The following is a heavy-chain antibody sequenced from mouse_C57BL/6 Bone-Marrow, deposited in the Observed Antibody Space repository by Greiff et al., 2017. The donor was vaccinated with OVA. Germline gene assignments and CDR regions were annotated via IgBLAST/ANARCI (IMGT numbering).Heavy chain of an antibody. CDR3: ARPDGYPYYYAMDY. CDR1: GFSLSTSGMG. J-gene: IGHJ4*01. V-gene: IGHV8-12*01. CDR2: IYWDDDK. Sequence: QVTLKVCGPGILQSSQTLSLTCSFSGFSLSTSGMGVSWIRQPSGKGLEWLAHIYWDDDKRYNPSLKSRLTISKDTSRNQVFLKITSVDTADTATYYCARPDGYPYYYAMDYWGQGTSVTVSS. D-gene: IGHD2-3*01.